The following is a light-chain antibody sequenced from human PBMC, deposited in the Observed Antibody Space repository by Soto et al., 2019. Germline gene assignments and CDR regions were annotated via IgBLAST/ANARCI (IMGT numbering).Light chain of an antibody. V-gene: IGKV3D-15*01. CDR2: ATS. Sequence: EIVMTQSPATLSVSPGERATLSCRASQSVSSDLAWYQQKPGQAPRLLIYATSTRATGIPARFSGSGSGTGFTLTISSLQSEDFAVYYCQQYHNWPPLTFGGGTKVEIK. J-gene: IGKJ4*01. CDR3: QQYHNWPPLT. CDR1: QSVSSD.